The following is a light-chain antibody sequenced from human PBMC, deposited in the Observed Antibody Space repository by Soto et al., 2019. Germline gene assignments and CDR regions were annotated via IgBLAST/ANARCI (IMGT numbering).Light chain of an antibody. J-gene: IGKJ5*01. V-gene: IGKV3-11*01. CDR3: QKRGNWPQ. Sequence: IVLTQAPATLSFSRGERAALSCRASQSVGSYLAWYQQKPGQAPRPLIYGASKRAPGVSARFSGSGSGTDFTLTISSLEPEDFAIYYCQKRGNWPQFGQGTRLEIK. CDR2: GAS. CDR1: QSVGSY.